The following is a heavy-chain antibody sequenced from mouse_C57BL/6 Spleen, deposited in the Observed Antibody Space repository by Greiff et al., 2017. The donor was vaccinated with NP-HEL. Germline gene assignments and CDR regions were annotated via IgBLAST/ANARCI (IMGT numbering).Heavy chain of an antibody. V-gene: IGHV5-9-1*02. Sequence: EVKLVESGEGLVKPGGSLKLSCAASGFTFSSYAMSWVRQTPEQRLEWVAYISSGGDYIYYADTVKGRFTISRDNARNTLYLQMSSLKSEDTAMYYCTREEAMITKAMDYWGQGTSVTVSS. J-gene: IGHJ4*01. D-gene: IGHD2-4*01. CDR3: TREEAMITKAMDY. CDR2: ISSGGDYI. CDR1: GFTFSSYA.